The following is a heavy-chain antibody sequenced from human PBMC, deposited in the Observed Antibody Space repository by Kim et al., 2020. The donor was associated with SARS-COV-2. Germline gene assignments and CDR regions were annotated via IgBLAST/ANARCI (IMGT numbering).Heavy chain of an antibody. CDR3: ARGVGGRQQKWIQLWGGAQDY. CDR2: IYYSGST. Sequence: SETLSLTCTVSGGSISSSSYYWGWIRQPPGKGLEWIGSIYYSGSTYYNPSLKSRVTISVDTSKNQFSLKLSSVTAADTAVYYCARGVGGRQQKWIQLWGGAQDYWGQGTLVTVSS. J-gene: IGHJ4*02. D-gene: IGHD5-18*01. V-gene: IGHV4-39*01. CDR1: GGSISSSSYY.